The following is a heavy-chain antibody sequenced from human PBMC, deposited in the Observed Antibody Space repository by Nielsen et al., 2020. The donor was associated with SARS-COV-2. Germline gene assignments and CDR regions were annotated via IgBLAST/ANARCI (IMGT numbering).Heavy chain of an antibody. V-gene: IGHV3-7*01. CDR1: GFTFSSYW. J-gene: IGHJ4*02. D-gene: IGHD2-2*01. Sequence: GGSLRLSCAASGFTFSSYWMSWVRQAPGKGLEWVANIKQDGSEKYYVDSVKGRFTISRDNAKNSLYLQMNSLRAEDTAVYYCARAFEELGYCSSTSCPFDYWGQGTLVTVSS. CDR2: IKQDGSEK. CDR3: ARAFEELGYCSSTSCPFDY.